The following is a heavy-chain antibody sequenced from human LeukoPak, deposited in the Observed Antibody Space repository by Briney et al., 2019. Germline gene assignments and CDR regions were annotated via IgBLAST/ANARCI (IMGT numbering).Heavy chain of an antibody. CDR2: VNPNSGGT. CDR3: GNRRDGYNFALHC. V-gene: IGHV1-2*02. J-gene: IGHJ4*02. Sequence: GASVKVSFKASGYTFTGYYIHWVRQAPGQGLEWMGWVNPNSGGTNYAQKFQGRVTMTRDTSISTAYMELSRLTSDDTAVYYCGNRRDGYNFALHCWGQGTLVTVSS. D-gene: IGHD5-24*01. CDR1: GYTFTGYY.